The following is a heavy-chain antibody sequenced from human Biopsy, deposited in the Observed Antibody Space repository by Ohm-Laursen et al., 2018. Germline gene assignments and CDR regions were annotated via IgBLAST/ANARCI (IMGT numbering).Heavy chain of an antibody. CDR3: AKDLKWDVSADYFDF. D-gene: IGHD1-26*01. Sequence: GSLRLSCAASGFPFSTYAMRWVRQTPGKGLEWVSSINGGGDGTFYADSVKGRFSISRDNSKNTLYLQMKGLRAEDTALYYCAKDLKWDVSADYFDFWGQGTLVTVSS. J-gene: IGHJ4*02. V-gene: IGHV3-23*01. CDR2: INGGGDGT. CDR1: GFPFSTYA.